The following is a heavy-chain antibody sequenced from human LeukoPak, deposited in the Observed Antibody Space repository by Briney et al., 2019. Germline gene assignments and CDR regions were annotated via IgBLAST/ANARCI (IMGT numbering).Heavy chain of an antibody. CDR1: RFTFSSYA. Sequence: PGASLRLSCAASRFTFSSYAMSWVRQAPGKGLEWVSAISGSGGSTYYADSVKGRFTISRDNSKNTLYLQMNSLRAEDTAVYYCAKDRRIAVAGQEIDYWGQGTLVTVSS. J-gene: IGHJ4*02. CDR2: ISGSGGST. CDR3: AKDRRIAVAGQEIDY. D-gene: IGHD6-19*01. V-gene: IGHV3-23*01.